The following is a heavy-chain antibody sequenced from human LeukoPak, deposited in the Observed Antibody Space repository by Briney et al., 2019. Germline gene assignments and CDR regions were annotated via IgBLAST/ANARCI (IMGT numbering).Heavy chain of an antibody. CDR1: GGSISSADYY. D-gene: IGHD5-24*01. Sequence: SQTLSLTCTVSGGSISSADYYWSWIRQPPGKGLEWIGYIYYSGSTFYNPSLKSRVILSVDTSNNQFSLRLSSVTAADTAVYYCARARDTNPFDYWGQGTLVTVSS. CDR2: IYYSGST. V-gene: IGHV4-30-4*08. CDR3: ARARDTNPFDY. J-gene: IGHJ4*02.